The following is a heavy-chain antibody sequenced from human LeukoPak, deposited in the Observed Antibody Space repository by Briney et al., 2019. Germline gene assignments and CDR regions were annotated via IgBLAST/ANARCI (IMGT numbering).Heavy chain of an antibody. V-gene: IGHV3-43D*03. Sequence: GGSLRLSCAASGFTFDDYAMHWVRQAPGKGLEWVSLISWDGGSTYYADSVKGRFTISRDNSKNSLYLQMNSLRAEDTALYYCAKDKRTAGYYGMDVWGQGTTVTVSS. CDR2: ISWDGGST. J-gene: IGHJ6*02. D-gene: IGHD6-13*01. CDR3: AKDKRTAGYYGMDV. CDR1: GFTFDDYA.